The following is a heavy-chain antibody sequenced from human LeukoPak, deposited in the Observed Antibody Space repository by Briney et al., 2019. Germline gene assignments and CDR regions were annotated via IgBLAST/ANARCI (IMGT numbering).Heavy chain of an antibody. Sequence: GGSLRLSCAASGFTFSNYGMHWVRKAPGKGLEWVADISYDGRNKYYADPVKGRFTITRDTSKNAVYLQMNSLRAEDTAVYYCAKHSGLYYFDYWGQGALVTVSS. J-gene: IGHJ4*02. CDR2: ISYDGRNK. V-gene: IGHV3-30*18. CDR3: AKHSGLYYFDY. D-gene: IGHD3-10*01. CDR1: GFTFSNYG.